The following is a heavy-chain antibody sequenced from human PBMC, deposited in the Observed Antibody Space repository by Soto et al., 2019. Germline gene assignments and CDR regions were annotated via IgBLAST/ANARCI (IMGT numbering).Heavy chain of an antibody. CDR1: GFTFSSYA. CDR2: ISDSGGST. J-gene: IGHJ3*02. Sequence: EVQLLESGGGVVQPGGSLRLSCAASGFTFSSYAMSWVRQAPGKGLEWVSAISDSGGSTYYADSMKGRFTISRDNSKSTLYLQMNSLGAEDTAVYYCAKDRGRGLYTGTYSAFDIWGQGTMVTVSS. D-gene: IGHD1-26*01. CDR3: AKDRGRGLYTGTYSAFDI. V-gene: IGHV3-23*01.